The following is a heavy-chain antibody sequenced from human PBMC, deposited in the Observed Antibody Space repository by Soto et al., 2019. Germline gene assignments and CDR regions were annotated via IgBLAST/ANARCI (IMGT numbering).Heavy chain of an antibody. CDR1: GGSISSGGYY. D-gene: IGHD3-3*01. V-gene: IGHV4-31*03. CDR2: IYYSGST. Sequence: QVQLQESGPGLVKPSQTLSLTCTVSGGSISSGGYYWSWIRQHPGKGLEWIGYIYYSGSTYYNPSLKSRVTISVDPSKKQFSLKMSYVTAADTAVYYCAREQDYDFWSGYYSLYYYNGMDVWGQGTTVTVSS. J-gene: IGHJ6*02. CDR3: AREQDYDFWSGYYSLYYYNGMDV.